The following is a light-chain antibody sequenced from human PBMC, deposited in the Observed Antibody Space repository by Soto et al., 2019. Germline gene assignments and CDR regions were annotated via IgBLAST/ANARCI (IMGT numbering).Light chain of an antibody. J-gene: IGKJ2*01. CDR1: QIVRSN. CDR2: AAS. CDR3: QQTFSRPYT. Sequence: DIQMTQSPSSLSASVGDRVTITCRASQIVRSNLNWYQQKPGKVPELLIYAASTLQPGVPSRFSGSGSGTDFTLTVSSLQPEYVASYHCQQTFSRPYTFGQGTKLEIE. V-gene: IGKV1-39*01.